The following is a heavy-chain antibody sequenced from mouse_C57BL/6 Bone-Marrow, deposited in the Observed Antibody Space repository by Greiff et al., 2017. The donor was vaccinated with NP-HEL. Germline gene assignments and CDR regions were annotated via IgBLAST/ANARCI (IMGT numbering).Heavy chain of an antibody. CDR3: ARIGTMVTFDY. Sequence: QVHVKQPGAELVKPGASVKLSCKASGYTFTSYWMQWVKQRPGQGLEWIGEIDPSDSYTNYNQKFKGKATLTVDTSSSTAYMQLSSLTSEDSAVYYCARIGTMVTFDYWGQGTTLTVSS. J-gene: IGHJ2*01. CDR1: GYTFTSYW. D-gene: IGHD2-2*01. V-gene: IGHV1-50*01. CDR2: IDPSDSYT.